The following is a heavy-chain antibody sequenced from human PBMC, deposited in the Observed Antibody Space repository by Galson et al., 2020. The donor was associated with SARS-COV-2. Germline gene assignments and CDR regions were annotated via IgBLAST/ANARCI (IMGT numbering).Heavy chain of an antibody. V-gene: IGHV3-23*01. CDR1: GFTFSSYA. D-gene: IGHD3-3*01. J-gene: IGHJ4*02. CDR2: ISGSCGST. Sequence: GGSLRLSCAASGFTFSSYAMSWVRQAPGTGLEWVSAISGSCGSTYYADSVKGRFTIFRDNSKNTLYLQMNSLRAEDTAVDYCAKDGGYYDFWSGELDYWGQGTLVTVSS. CDR3: AKDGGYYDFWSGELDY.